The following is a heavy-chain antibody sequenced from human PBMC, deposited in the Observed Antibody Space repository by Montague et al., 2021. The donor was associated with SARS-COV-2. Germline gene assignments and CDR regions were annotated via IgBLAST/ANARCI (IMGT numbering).Heavy chain of an antibody. CDR1: GFTFSGYS. V-gene: IGHV3-48*02. CDR3: ARERGYCSSTSRYGDFYYGMDV. Sequence: SRRLSCAASGFTFSGYSMNWVRQAPGKGLEWVSYISSSSYTIYYADSVKGRFTISRDNAKNSLYLQMNSLRDEDTAVYSCARERGYCSSTSRYGDFYYGMDVWGQGTTVTVSS. J-gene: IGHJ6*02. D-gene: IGHD2-2*01. CDR2: ISSSSYTI.